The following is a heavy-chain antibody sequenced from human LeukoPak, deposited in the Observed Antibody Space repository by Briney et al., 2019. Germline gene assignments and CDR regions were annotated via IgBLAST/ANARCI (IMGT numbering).Heavy chain of an antibody. CDR2: FDPEDGET. D-gene: IGHD1-26*01. V-gene: IGHV1-24*01. J-gene: IGHJ4*02. Sequence: ASVKVSFKVSGYTLTELSMHWVRQAPGKGLEWMGGFDPEDGETIYAQKFQGRVTMTEDTSTDTAYMELSSLRSEDTAVYYCATGLVGATRGVFDYWGQGTLVTVSS. CDR3: ATGLVGATRGVFDY. CDR1: GYTLTELS.